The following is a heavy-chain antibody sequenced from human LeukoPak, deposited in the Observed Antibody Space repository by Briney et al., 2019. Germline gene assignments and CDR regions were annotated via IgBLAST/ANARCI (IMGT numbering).Heavy chain of an antibody. V-gene: IGHV5-51*01. CDR3: ARLKDHMRANWFDP. J-gene: IGHJ5*02. Sequence: GESLKISCKGSGYSFTSYWIGWVRQMPGKGLEWMGTIYPGDSDARYSPSFEGQVTISADKSISTAYLQWSSLKASDTAMYYCARLKDHMRANWFDPWGQGTLVTVSS. CDR1: GYSFTSYW. D-gene: IGHD2-21*01. CDR2: IYPGDSDA.